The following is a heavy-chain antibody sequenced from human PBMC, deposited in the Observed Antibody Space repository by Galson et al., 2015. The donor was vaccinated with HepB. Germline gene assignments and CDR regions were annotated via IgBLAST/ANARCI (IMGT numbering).Heavy chain of an antibody. CDR2: INPYNGYT. CDR1: GGTFSSYA. D-gene: IGHD1-1*01. Sequence: SVKVSCKASGGTFSSYAISWVRQAPGQGLEWMGWINPYNGYTNYAQKLQGRVTMTTDTSTSTAYLELRSLRSDDTAVYCCARSNWDYWYFDLWGRGTLVTVSS. J-gene: IGHJ2*01. CDR3: ARSNWDYWYFDL. V-gene: IGHV1-18*01.